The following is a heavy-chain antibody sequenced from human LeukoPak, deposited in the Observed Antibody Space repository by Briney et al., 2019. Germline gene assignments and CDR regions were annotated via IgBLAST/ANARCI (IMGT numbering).Heavy chain of an antibody. CDR1: GFTFSIYW. CDR3: AKGKDFHFYYYMDV. Sequence: GGSLSLSCAASGFTFSIYWMHWVRQAPGKGLEWVSAISGSGDSTYSADSVKGRFTISRDNSRNTVYLQMNSLRAEDTAVYYCAKGKDFHFYYYMDVWGKGTTVTVSS. V-gene: IGHV3-23*01. CDR2: ISGSGDST. D-gene: IGHD3-3*01. J-gene: IGHJ6*03.